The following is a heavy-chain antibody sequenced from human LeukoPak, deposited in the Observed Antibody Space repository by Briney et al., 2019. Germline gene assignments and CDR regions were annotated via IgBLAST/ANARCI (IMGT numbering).Heavy chain of an antibody. CDR1: GGSISSYY. J-gene: IGHJ4*02. V-gene: IGHV4-59*01. CDR2: MYYSGST. CDR3: ARNFGYFDY. D-gene: IGHD3-10*01. Sequence: SSETLSLTCTVSGGSISSYYWSWVRQPPGKGLEWIGYMYYSGSTNYNPSLKSRVTISVDTSKNQFSLKLSSVTAADTAVYYCARNFGYFDYWGQGTLVTVSS.